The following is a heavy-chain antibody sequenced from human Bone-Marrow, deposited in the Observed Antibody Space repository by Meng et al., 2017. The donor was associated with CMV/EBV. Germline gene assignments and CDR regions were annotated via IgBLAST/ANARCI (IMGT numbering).Heavy chain of an antibody. CDR3: ARGYMAAAYGMDV. V-gene: IGHV4-59*01. CDR1: GGSISSYY. J-gene: IGHJ6*02. Sequence: SETLSLTCTVSGGSISSYYWSWIRQPPGKGLEWIGYIYYSGSTNYNPSLKSRVTISVDTSKNQFSLKLSSVTAADTAVYYCARGYMAAAYGMDVWGQRTTVTVSS. D-gene: IGHD6-13*01. CDR2: IYYSGST.